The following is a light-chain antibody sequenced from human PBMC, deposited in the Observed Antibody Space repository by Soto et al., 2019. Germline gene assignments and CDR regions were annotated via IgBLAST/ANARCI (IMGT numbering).Light chain of an antibody. CDR1: QSVSSSY. CDR2: GAS. V-gene: IGKV3-20*01. J-gene: IGKJ2*01. CDR3: QQYGSSPYT. Sequence: EIVLTQSPGTLSLSPGERANLSCRASQSVSSSYLAWYQQKPGQAPRLLIYGASRRATGIPDRFSGSGAGTDFTLTISRLEPEDVAVDYCQQYGSSPYTFGQGTKLEIK.